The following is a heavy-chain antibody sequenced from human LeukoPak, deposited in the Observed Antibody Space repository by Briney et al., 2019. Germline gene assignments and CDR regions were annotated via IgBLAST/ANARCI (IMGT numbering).Heavy chain of an antibody. CDR1: GFAFSNAW. J-gene: IGHJ4*02. CDR3: ASTSGYCSGGNCYSAFDY. CDR2: IYHSGTT. V-gene: IGHV4-59*01. Sequence: GSLRLSCAASGFAFSNAWMSWVRQAPGKGLEWIGYIYHSGTTNYNPSLKSRVTISVDTSQNQFSLKLSSVTAADTAVYYCASTSGYCSGGNCYSAFDYWGQGTLVTVSS. D-gene: IGHD2-15*01.